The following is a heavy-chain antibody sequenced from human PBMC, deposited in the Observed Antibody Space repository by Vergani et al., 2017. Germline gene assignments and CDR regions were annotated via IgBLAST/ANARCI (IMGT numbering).Heavy chain of an antibody. CDR1: GYTFTSYY. CDR3: ARGPRIVGGYYYMDV. Sequence: QVQLVQSGAEVKKPGASVKVSCKASGYTFTSYYMHWVRQAPGQGLEWMGIINPSGGSTSYAQKFQGRVTMTRDTSTSTVYMELSSLRSEDTAVYYCARGPRIVGGYYYMDVWGKGTTVTVSS. D-gene: IGHD2-15*01. V-gene: IGHV1-46*03. J-gene: IGHJ6*03. CDR2: INPSGGST.